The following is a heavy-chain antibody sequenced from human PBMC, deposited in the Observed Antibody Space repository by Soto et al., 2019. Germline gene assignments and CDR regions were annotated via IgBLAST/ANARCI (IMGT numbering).Heavy chain of an antibody. J-gene: IGHJ4*02. Sequence: EVQLVESGGGLIHPGGSLRLSCGVSGFTVSTTYMSWVRQAPGKGLEWVSAMYTGGSTSYADSVKGRFTISRDNSKNTLYLQMNSLRVEDTAVYYCAGGGGYSGYDGYDSWGQGTRVTVSS. CDR3: AGGGGYSGYDGYDS. D-gene: IGHD5-12*01. CDR1: GFTVSTTY. CDR2: MYTGGST. V-gene: IGHV3-53*01.